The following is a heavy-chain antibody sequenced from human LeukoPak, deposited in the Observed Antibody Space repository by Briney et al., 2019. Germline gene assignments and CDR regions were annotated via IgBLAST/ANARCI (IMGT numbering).Heavy chain of an antibody. J-gene: IGHJ4*02. Sequence: GGSLRLSCVVPGITVSNYDITWVRQAPGKGLEWVSGIRESGGGTNYAESVKGRFTISRDNSKNTVYLQMNSLRVEDTAVYFCAKRGIVIRGVLIMGFHKAAYYFDYWGQGILVTVSS. D-gene: IGHD3-10*01. CDR3: AKRGIVIRGVLIMGFHKAAYYFDY. V-gene: IGHV3-23*01. CDR2: IRESGGGT. CDR1: GITVSNYD.